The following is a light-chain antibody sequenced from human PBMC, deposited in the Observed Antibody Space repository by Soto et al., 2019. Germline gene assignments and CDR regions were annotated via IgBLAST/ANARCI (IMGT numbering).Light chain of an antibody. CDR3: HHYTAFSPWT. Sequence: DIQMTQSPSALSASVGDRVTITCRASQNISSWLAWYQQKPGKAPKSLIYDASSLESGVPSRLSGSGSGTEFTLTISNLQHDDSATYYCHHYTAFSPWTFGQGTKVEIK. V-gene: IGKV1-5*01. J-gene: IGKJ1*01. CDR2: DAS. CDR1: QNISSW.